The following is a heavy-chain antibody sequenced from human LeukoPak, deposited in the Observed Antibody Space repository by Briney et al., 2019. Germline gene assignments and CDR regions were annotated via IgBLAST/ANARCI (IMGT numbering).Heavy chain of an antibody. V-gene: IGHV4-4*07. CDR2: IYTSGSN. CDR1: GGSISSYY. J-gene: IGHJ6*03. Sequence: NPSATLSLTCTVSGGSISSYYWSWLRQPAGKGLEWIGRIYTSGSNNYNPSLKSRVTISVDKSKNQFSLKLSSVTAADTAVYYCARDIDMALDYYYYMDVWGKGTTVTASS. CDR3: ARDIDMALDYYYYMDV. D-gene: IGHD4/OR15-4a*01.